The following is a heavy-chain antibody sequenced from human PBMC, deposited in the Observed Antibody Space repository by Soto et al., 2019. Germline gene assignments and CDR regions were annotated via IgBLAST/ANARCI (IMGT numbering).Heavy chain of an antibody. Sequence: SETLSLTCTVSGGSISSYYWSWIRQPPGKGLEWIGYVYYSGSTNYNPSLKSRVTISVDTSKNQFSLKLSSVTAADTAVYYCARSGSGSYSPYYYYYGMDVWGQGTTVT. CDR1: GGSISSYY. V-gene: IGHV4-59*08. D-gene: IGHD3-10*01. J-gene: IGHJ6*02. CDR2: VYYSGST. CDR3: ARSGSGSYSPYYYYYGMDV.